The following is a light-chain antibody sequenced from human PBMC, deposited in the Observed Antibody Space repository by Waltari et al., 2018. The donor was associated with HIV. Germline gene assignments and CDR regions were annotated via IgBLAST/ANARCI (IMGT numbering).Light chain of an antibody. Sequence: QSVLTQPPSASGTPGQRVTISCSGSSSNIGSNTVNWYQQFPGTAPRLLIYSNNQRPSGVPDRFSGSKSGTSDSLAISRLQSEDEADYYCAAGDDSLSGRVVFGGGTKLTVL. CDR3: AAGDDSLSGRVV. J-gene: IGLJ2*01. CDR2: SNN. CDR1: SSNIGSNT. V-gene: IGLV1-44*01.